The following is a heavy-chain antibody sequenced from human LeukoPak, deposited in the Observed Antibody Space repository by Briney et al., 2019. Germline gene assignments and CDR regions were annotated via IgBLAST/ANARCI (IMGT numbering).Heavy chain of an antibody. CDR2: IIPIFGTA. D-gene: IGHD4-17*01. Sequence: GASVKVSCKASGGTFSSYAISWVRQAPGQGLEWMGRIIPIFGTANYAQKFQGRVTITTDESTSTAYMELSSLRSEDTAVYYCAMRGDCGDYDFDYWGQGTLVTVSS. V-gene: IGHV1-69*05. CDR1: GGTFSSYA. CDR3: AMRGDCGDYDFDY. J-gene: IGHJ4*02.